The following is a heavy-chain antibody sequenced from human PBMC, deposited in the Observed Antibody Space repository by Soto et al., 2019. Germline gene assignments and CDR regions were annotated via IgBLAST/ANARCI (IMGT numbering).Heavy chain of an antibody. Sequence: EVQLVESGGGLVQPGRSLRLSCAASGFTFDDYAIHWVRQVPGKGLEWVSGINWNSGSIGYGDSVKGRIAVSIDNANITLHLQMNSLSAEDTAFYYCVKDESINWYSGHFRHWGQGPLVTVSS. D-gene: IGHD6-13*01. J-gene: IGHJ1*01. V-gene: IGHV3-9*01. CDR1: GFTFDDYA. CDR3: VKDESINWYSGHFRH. CDR2: INWNSGSI.